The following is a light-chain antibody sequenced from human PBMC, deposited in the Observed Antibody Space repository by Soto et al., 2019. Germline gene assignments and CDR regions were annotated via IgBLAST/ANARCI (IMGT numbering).Light chain of an antibody. CDR1: SSNIGAGYD. CDR3: QSYDSSLSVV. J-gene: IGLJ2*01. V-gene: IGLV1-40*01. Sequence: QSVLTQPPSVSGAPGQRVTISCTGSSSNIGAGYDVHWYQQLPGTAPKLLIHNNNNRPSEVPDRFSGSKSGTSASLAIAGLQAEDEADYYCQSYDSSLSVVFGGGTKLTVL. CDR2: NNN.